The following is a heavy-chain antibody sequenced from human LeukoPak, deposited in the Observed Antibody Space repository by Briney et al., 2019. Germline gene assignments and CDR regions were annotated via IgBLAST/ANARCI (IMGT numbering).Heavy chain of an antibody. Sequence: SQTPSLTCAISGDRVSSNSAAWNWVRPSPSRGLEWLGRTYYRSKWYNDYAVSVKSRITINPDTSKNQFSLQLNCVTPEDTAVYYCAMGNGYNFDYWGQGTLGTVSS. CDR3: AMGNGYNFDY. CDR1: GDRVSSNSAA. D-gene: IGHD5-24*01. V-gene: IGHV6-1*01. CDR2: TYYRSKWYN. J-gene: IGHJ4*02.